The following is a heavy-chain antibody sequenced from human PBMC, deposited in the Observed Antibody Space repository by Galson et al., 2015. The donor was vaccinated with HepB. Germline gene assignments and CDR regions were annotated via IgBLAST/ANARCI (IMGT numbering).Heavy chain of an antibody. D-gene: IGHD2-2*02. CDR1: GGTFSSYA. V-gene: IGHV1-69*13. CDR3: ARDGCSSTSCYTDYYYGMDV. Sequence: SVKVSCKASGGTFSSYAISWVRQAPGQGLEWMGGIIPIFGTANYAQKFQGRVTITADESTSTAYMELSSLRSEDTAVYYCARDGCSSTSCYTDYYYGMDVWCQGTTVTVSS. CDR2: IIPIFGTA. J-gene: IGHJ6*02.